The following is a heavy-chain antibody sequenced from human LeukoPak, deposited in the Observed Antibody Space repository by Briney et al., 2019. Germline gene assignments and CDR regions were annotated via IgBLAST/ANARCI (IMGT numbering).Heavy chain of an antibody. CDR3: ARVSRIRGVLLTAINWFDP. CDR1: GGSISSGGYY. CDR2: IYYSGST. J-gene: IGHJ5*02. V-gene: IGHV4-31*03. Sequence: PSETLSLTCTVSGGSISSGGYYWSWIRQHPGKGLEWIGYIYYSGSTYYNPSLKSRVTISVDTSKNQFSLKLSSVTPADTAVYYCARVSRIRGVLLTAINWFDPWGQGTLVTVSS. D-gene: IGHD3-10*01.